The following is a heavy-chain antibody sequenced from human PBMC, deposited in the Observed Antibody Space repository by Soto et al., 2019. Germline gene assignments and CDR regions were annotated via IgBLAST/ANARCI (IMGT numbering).Heavy chain of an antibody. V-gene: IGHV4-59*06. CDR1: GGSISSYY. J-gene: IGHJ5*02. Sequence: SETLSLTCTVSGGSISSYYWSWVRQHPGQGLEWIASISYRGITYSNPSLKSRLSMSVDTSKNQFSLNLTSVTAADTAVYHCARMSATGTRWFDPWGQGTLVTVSS. CDR2: ISYRGIT. CDR3: ARMSATGTRWFDP. D-gene: IGHD6-13*01.